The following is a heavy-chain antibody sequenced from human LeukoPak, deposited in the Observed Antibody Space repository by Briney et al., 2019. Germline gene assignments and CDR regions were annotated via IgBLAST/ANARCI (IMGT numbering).Heavy chain of an antibody. D-gene: IGHD2-2*01. V-gene: IGHV3-30-3*01. CDR3: ARDGAVPTATVEYGMDV. CDR2: ISYDGRNK. J-gene: IGHJ6*02. Sequence: PGRSLRLSCAASGFTFSSYAMHWVRQAPGKGLEWVAVISYDGRNKYFADPVKGRFTISRDNSKNTLYLRMNSLRSEDTAVYFCARDGAVPTATVEYGMDVWGQGTTVTVSS. CDR1: GFTFSSYA.